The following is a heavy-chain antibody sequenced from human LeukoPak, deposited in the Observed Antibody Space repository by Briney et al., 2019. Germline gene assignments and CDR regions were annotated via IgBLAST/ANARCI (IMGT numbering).Heavy chain of an antibody. Sequence: SVKVSCKASGGTFGTYAVNWVRQAPGQGLEWMGGIITVFGPPKYTQKFQGRLTISTDDPTGTAYMELNSLTSDDTAVYYCARGGYALVPADRYFDLWAVAPWSLSPQ. CDR2: IITVFGPP. CDR1: GGTFGTYA. D-gene: IGHD3-16*01. V-gene: IGHV1-69*05. J-gene: IGHJ2*01. CDR3: ARGGYALVPADRYFDL.